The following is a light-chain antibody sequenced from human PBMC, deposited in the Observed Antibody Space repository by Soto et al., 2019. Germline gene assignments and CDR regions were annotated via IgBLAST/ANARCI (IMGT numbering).Light chain of an antibody. CDR2: EVS. Sequence: QSVLTQPPSASGSPGQSVTISCTATSYDSWYQQHPGKAPRLIIYEVSKRPSGVPDRFSGSTSGHTASLTVSGLQDEDEADYYCASYAGNIWVFGGGTKLTVL. CDR1: SY. CDR3: ASYAGNIWV. J-gene: IGLJ3*02. V-gene: IGLV2-8*01.